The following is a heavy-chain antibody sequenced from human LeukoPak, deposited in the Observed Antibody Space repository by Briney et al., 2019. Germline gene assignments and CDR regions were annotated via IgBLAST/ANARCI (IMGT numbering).Heavy chain of an antibody. Sequence: GGSLRLSCVASGFTVSGNYMSWVRQAPGKGLEWVSVIYSGGSTYYADSVKGRFTISRDNSKNTLYLQMNSLRAEDTAVYYCAREGSGYSYNYWGQGTLVTVSS. CDR2: IYSGGST. CDR3: AREGSGYSYNY. CDR1: GFTVSGNY. D-gene: IGHD5-18*01. V-gene: IGHV3-53*01. J-gene: IGHJ4*02.